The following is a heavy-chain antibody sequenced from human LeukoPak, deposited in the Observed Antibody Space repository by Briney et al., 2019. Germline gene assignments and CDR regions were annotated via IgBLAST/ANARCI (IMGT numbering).Heavy chain of an antibody. CDR3: ARDVTMVRGVSL. V-gene: IGHV3-21*01. CDR1: GFTFSSYS. D-gene: IGHD3-10*01. J-gene: IGHJ4*02. CDR2: ISSSSSYI. Sequence: GGSLRLSCAASGFTFSSYSMNWVRQAPGKGLEWVSSISSSSSYIYYADSVKGRFTISRDNAKNSLYLQMNSLGAEDTAVYYCARDVTMVRGVSLWGQGTLVTVSS.